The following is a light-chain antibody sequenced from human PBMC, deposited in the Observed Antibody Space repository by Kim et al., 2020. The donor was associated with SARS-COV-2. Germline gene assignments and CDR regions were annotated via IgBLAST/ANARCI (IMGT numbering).Light chain of an antibody. CDR2: SSS. J-gene: IGKJ2*01. Sequence: SGFMGDTDTITCQAKEDIQEFLRWYQHKEGGVPTRRIHSSSLLETGTSSRYSGSGSGRLFSLVINDLQPADAATYYCQQYFRRPFTFGPGTKLEI. V-gene: IGKV1-33*01. CDR3: QQYFRRPFT. CDR1: EDIQEF.